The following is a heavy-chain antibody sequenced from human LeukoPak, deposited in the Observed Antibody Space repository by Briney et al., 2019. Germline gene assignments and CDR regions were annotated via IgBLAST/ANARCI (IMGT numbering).Heavy chain of an antibody. CDR1: GFTFSNAW. Sequence: GGSLRLSCAASGFTFSNAWMNWVRQAPGKGLVWVSRINSDGSSTSYADSVKGRFTISRDNAKNTLYLQMNSLRAEDTAVYYCAREYSGSYFDFDYWGQGTLVTVSS. V-gene: IGHV3-74*01. CDR2: INSDGSST. CDR3: AREYSGSYFDFDY. D-gene: IGHD1-26*01. J-gene: IGHJ4*02.